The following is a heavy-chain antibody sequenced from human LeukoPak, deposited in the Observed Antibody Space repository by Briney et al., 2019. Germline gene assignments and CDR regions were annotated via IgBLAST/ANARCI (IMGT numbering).Heavy chain of an antibody. D-gene: IGHD2-15*01. V-gene: IGHV3-7*01. J-gene: IGHJ5*02. CDR2: IKQDGSEK. CDR3: ARDRYCSGGSCSNWFDP. CDR1: GFTFSSYW. Sequence: GGSLRLSCAASGFTFSSYWMSWVRQAPGKGLEWVANIKQDGSEKYYVDSVKGRFTISRDNAKNSLYLQMNSLRAEDTAVYYCARDRYCSGGSCSNWFDPWGQGTLVTVSS.